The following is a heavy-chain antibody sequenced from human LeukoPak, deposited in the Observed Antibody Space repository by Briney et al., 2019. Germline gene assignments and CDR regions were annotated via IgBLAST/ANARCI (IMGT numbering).Heavy chain of an antibody. CDR3: AKGPVGTKELDS. D-gene: IGHD6-13*01. CDR1: GFSFNTYA. CDR2: ISGSGGST. V-gene: IGHV3-23*01. Sequence: GGSLRLSCAASGFSFNTYAMSWVRQAPGKGLEWVSAISGSGGSTYYAGSVKGRFTISRDNSKNTLYLQMNSLRAEDAALYYCAKGPVGTKELDSWGQGTLVTVSS. J-gene: IGHJ4*02.